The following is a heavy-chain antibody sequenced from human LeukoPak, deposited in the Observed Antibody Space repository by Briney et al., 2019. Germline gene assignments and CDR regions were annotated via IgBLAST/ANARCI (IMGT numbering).Heavy chain of an antibody. D-gene: IGHD3-22*01. CDR1: GFSFSNHY. V-gene: IGHV3-49*03. J-gene: IGHJ4*02. Sequence: GGSLRLSCTASGFSFSNHYMRWIRQAPGKGLEWVGFIRSKAYGGTTEYAASVKGRFTISRDDSKSIAYLQMNSLKTEDTAVYYCTRVDYYDSSGYYPDYWGQGTLVTVSS. CDR3: TRVDYYDSSGYYPDY. CDR2: IRSKAYGGTT.